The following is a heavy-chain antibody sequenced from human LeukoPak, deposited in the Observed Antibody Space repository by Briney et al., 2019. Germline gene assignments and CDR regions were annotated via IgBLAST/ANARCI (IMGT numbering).Heavy chain of an antibody. Sequence: EASVKVSCKASGGTFSSYAISWVRQAPGQGFEWMGRIIPIFGTANYAQKFQGRVTITTDESTSTAYMELSSLRSEDTAVYYCARIVGARNNWFDPWGQGTLVTVSS. D-gene: IGHD1-26*01. V-gene: IGHV1-69*05. J-gene: IGHJ5*02. CDR2: IIPIFGTA. CDR3: ARIVGARNNWFDP. CDR1: GGTFSSYA.